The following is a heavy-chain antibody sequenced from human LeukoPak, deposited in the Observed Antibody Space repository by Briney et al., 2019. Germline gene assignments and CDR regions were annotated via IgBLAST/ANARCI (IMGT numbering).Heavy chain of an antibody. CDR1: GGSISSYY. D-gene: IGHD5-12*01. CDR2: IYYSGST. CDR3: ARDAGSGYDPNYDY. J-gene: IGHJ4*02. V-gene: IGHV4-59*01. Sequence: SETLSLTCTVSGGSISSYYWSWIRQPPGKGLEWIGYIYYSGSTNYNPSLKSRVTISVDTSKNQFSLKLSSVTAADTAVYYCARDAGSGYDPNYDYWGQGTLVTVSS.